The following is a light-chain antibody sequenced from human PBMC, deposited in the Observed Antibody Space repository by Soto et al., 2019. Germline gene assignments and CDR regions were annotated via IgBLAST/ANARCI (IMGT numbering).Light chain of an antibody. CDR3: QQSYSTPRT. J-gene: IGKJ1*01. CDR1: QSITNY. V-gene: IGKV1-39*01. CDR2: GAS. Sequence: DIQMTQSPSSLSAFVGDRGPITCREIQSITNYLNWYQQKPGKAPKLLIYGASRLESGVPSRCSGSGSGTDFTLTFSSLQPEESATYYCQQSYSTPRTFGQGTKVEIK.